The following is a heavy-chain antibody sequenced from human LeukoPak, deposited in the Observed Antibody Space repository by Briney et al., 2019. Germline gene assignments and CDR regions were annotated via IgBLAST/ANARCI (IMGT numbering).Heavy chain of an antibody. Sequence: PGGSLRLSCTASGFTFSSYTMTWVRQAPGKGLKWVSTITTGDGNTYYADSVKGRFTVSRDDSKNTLYLQMNSLRAEDTAVHYRAKDGGLWVYDHWGDSWGRGTIVTVSS. CDR2: ITTGDGNT. J-gene: IGHJ4*02. CDR1: GFTFSSYT. CDR3: AKDGGLWVYDHWGDS. D-gene: IGHD6-13*01. V-gene: IGHV3-23*01.